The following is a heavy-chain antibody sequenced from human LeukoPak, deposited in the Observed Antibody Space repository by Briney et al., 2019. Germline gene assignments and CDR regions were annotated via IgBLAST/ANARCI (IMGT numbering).Heavy chain of an antibody. D-gene: IGHD6-13*01. J-gene: IGHJ4*02. V-gene: IGHV3-7*01. CDR1: GFTFSDYW. Sequence: QPGGSLRLSCGVSGFTFSDYWVTWVRQTPGKGLEFVANINQDGSVKNYVDSVKGRFTISRDNAKNSLFLQMSSLRVDDTAIYYCARDPGFSSFDYWGQGTLVTVSS. CDR3: ARDPGFSSFDY. CDR2: INQDGSVK.